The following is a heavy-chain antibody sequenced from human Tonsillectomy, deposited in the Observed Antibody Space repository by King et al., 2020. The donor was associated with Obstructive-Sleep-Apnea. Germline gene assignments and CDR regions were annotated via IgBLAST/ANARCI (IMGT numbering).Heavy chain of an antibody. CDR2: IKQDGSEK. D-gene: IGHD3-22*01. V-gene: IGHV3-7*03. J-gene: IGHJ4*02. CDR1: GFTFSSYL. CDR3: ARTYYDSSGYYVGYFDY. Sequence: VQLVESGGGLVQPGGSLRLSCAASGFTFSSYLMSWVRQAPGKGLEWVANIKQDGSEKYYVDSVKGRFTISRDNAKNSLYLQMNSLRAEDTAVYYCARTYYDSSGYYVGYFDYWGQGTLVTVSS.